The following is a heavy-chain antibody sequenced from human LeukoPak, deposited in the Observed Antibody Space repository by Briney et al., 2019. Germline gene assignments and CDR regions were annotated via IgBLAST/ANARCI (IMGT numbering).Heavy chain of an antibody. CDR2: ISYDGSNK. CDR1: GFTFSSYA. V-gene: IGHV3-30*04. Sequence: GRSLRLSCAASGFTFSSYAMHWVRQAPGKGLEWVAVISYDGSNKYYADSVKGRFTISRDNSKNTLYLQMNSLRAEDTAVYYCARTVVPAAILRSGWFDPWGQGTVVTVSS. D-gene: IGHD2-2*01. CDR3: ARTVVPAAILRSGWFDP. J-gene: IGHJ5*02.